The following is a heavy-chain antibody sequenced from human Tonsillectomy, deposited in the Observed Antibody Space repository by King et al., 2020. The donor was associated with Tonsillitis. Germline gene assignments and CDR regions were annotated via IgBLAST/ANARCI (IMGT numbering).Heavy chain of an antibody. Sequence: VQLVESGAEVKKPGASLKVSCKASGYTFTSYDISWGRQAPGQGLEWMGWISAYNGNTNYAQKLQGRVTMTTGTSTSTAYMELRSLRSDDTAVYYCARDRCCITGYFDHALHYYYGMDIWGQGTTVTVSS. J-gene: IGHJ6*02. V-gene: IGHV1-18*01. CDR3: ARDRCCITGYFDHALHYYYGMDI. CDR1: GYTFTSYD. D-gene: IGHD3-9*01. CDR2: ISAYNGNT.